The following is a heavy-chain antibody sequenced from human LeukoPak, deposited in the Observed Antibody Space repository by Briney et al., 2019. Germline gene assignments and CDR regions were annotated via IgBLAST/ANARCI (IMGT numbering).Heavy chain of an antibody. CDR1: GDSVSSNSAA. J-gene: IGHJ6*03. D-gene: IGHD3-16*01. CDR3: ARGGGRKFFGGGAYYYYMDV. V-gene: IGHV6-1*01. CDR2: TYYRSKWYN. Sequence: SQTLSLTCAISGDSVSSNSAAWNWIRQSPSRGLEWLGRTYYRSKWYNDYAVSVKSRITINPDTSKNQFSLQLNSVTPEDTAVYYCARGGGRKFFGGGAYYYYMDVWGKGTTVTVSS.